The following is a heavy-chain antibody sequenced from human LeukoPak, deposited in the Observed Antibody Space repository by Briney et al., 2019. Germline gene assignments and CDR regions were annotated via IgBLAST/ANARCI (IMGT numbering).Heavy chain of an antibody. CDR1: GGSISSYY. CDR2: IYYSGST. V-gene: IGHV4-59*01. CDR3: ARATPDYDILTGYYPFDY. Sequence: SETLSLTCTVSGGSISSYYWSWIRQPPGKGLEWIGYIYYSGSTNYNPSLKSRVTISVDTSKTQFSLKLSSVTAADTAVYYCARATPDYDILTGYYPFDYWRQGTLVTVSS. D-gene: IGHD3-9*01. J-gene: IGHJ4*02.